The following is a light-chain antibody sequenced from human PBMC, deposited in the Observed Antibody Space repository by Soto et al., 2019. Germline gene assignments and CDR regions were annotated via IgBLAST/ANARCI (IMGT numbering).Light chain of an antibody. V-gene: IGKV1-5*01. J-gene: IGKJ1*01. CDR2: DAS. CDR3: QQYNGYSWT. Sequence: DIQMTQSPSTLSASVGDRVAITCRASQSISQWVAWYQQKPGRAPELLIYDASKLKSGVPSSFSGSGSGTEFSLTITSLQPDDSAMYYCQQYNGYSWTFGRGTKVEIK. CDR1: QSISQW.